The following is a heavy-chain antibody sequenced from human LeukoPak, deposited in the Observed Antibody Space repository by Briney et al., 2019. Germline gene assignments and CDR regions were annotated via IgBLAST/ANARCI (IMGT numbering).Heavy chain of an antibody. V-gene: IGHV3-66*01. J-gene: IGHJ6*02. Sequence: GGSLRLSCAASGFTVSSNYMSWVRQAPGKGLEWVSVIYSGGSTHYADSVKGRFTISRDNSKNTLYLQMNSLRAEDTAVYYCARDRGLTGDYYYYGMDVWGQGTTVTVSS. D-gene: IGHD7-27*01. CDR3: ARDRGLTGDYYYYGMDV. CDR2: IYSGGST. CDR1: GFTVSSNY.